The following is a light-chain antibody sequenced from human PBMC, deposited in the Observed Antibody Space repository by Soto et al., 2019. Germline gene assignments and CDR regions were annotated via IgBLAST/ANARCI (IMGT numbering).Light chain of an antibody. CDR3: SSYTTRGTLV. J-gene: IGLJ2*01. V-gene: IGLV2-14*01. CDR2: DVS. CDR1: SNDVGRYTY. Sequence: QSALTQPASVSGSPGQSITISCTGTSNDVGRYTYVSWYQQHPGTAPKLMIYDVSYRPSGVSNRFSGSQSGNTASLTIYGLQAEDEAEYYCSSYTTRGTLVFGGGTKLTVL.